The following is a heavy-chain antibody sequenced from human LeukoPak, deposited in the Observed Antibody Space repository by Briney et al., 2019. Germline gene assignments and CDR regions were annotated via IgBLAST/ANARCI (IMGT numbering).Heavy chain of an antibody. J-gene: IGHJ4*02. CDR1: GYTLTELS. D-gene: IGHD6-6*01. V-gene: IGHV1-24*01. CDR3: ASHSSSSLFVDY. CDR2: FDPEDGET. Sequence: ASVKVSCKVSGYTLTELSMHWVRQAPGKGLEWMGGFDPEDGETIYAQKFQGRVTMTEDTSTDTAYMELSSLRSEDTAVYYCASHSSSSLFVDYWGQGTLVTVSS.